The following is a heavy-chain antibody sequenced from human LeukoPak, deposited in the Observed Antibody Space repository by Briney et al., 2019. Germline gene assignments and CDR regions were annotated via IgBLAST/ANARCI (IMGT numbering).Heavy chain of an antibody. Sequence: PGGSLRLSCAASGFTFSRHSMHWVRQAPGKGLVWVSHVNSDGSGTDYADSVKGRFTISRDNAKNALYLQMNSLRAEDTGVYFCARGQTLTFWGQGTLVTASS. J-gene: IGHJ4*02. CDR1: GFTFSRHS. CDR2: VNSDGSGT. V-gene: IGHV3-74*01. CDR3: ARGQTLTF.